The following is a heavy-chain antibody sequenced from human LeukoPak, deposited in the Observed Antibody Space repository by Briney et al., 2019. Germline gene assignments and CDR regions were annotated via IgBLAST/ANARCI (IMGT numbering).Heavy chain of an antibody. CDR3: AKGLAVAGPAVYFQH. Sequence: RGSLRLSCAASGFTFSSYAMSWVRQAPGEGVEWVSAISGSGGSTSYAASVKGRFTISRDNSKNTLYLQMSSVRAEDTAVYYCAKGLAVAGPAVYFQHWGQGTLVTVSS. D-gene: IGHD6-19*01. J-gene: IGHJ1*01. CDR1: GFTFSSYA. CDR2: ISGSGGST. V-gene: IGHV3-23*01.